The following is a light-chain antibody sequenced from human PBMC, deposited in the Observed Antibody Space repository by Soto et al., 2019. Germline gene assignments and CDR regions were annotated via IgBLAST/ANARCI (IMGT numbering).Light chain of an antibody. V-gene: IGKV3-20*01. J-gene: IGKJ2*01. CDR3: HQYASSPLT. Sequence: EIVLTQSPGTLSLSPGDRATLSCRASQSVTSSYLAWFQQKPGQAPRLLIYEASSRATGIPDRCSGSGSGTHFTHTINRLEPEDFAVYSCHQYASSPLTFGQGTNLEIK. CDR2: EAS. CDR1: QSVTSSY.